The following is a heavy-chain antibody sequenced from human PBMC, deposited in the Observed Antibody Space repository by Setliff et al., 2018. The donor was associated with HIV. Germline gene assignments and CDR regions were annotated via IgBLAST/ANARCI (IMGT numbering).Heavy chain of an antibody. D-gene: IGHD6-19*01. CDR1: GESFSGYS. CDR3: ARDRGSGWYGYFQQ. Sequence: PSETLSLTCAVYGESFSGYSWTWIRQPPGKGLEWLGEINHNENGVTTNLNHSLKSRVVMYLDRTTNEFSLSLFSATTADTAIYYCARDRGSGWYGYFQQWGQGSQVTVSS. CDR2: INHNENGVTT. J-gene: IGHJ1*01. V-gene: IGHV4-34*01.